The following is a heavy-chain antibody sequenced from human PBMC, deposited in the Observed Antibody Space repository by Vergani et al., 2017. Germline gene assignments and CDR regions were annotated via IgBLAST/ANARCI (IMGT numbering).Heavy chain of an antibody. D-gene: IGHD3-16*01. J-gene: IGHJ4*02. CDR3: AKHFRGWGIYY. CDR2: IQFDGSNQ. Sequence: QVQLVETGGGVVQRGGSLRLSCATSGFTLSNYDMQWIRQGPGKGLEFVAFIQFDGSNQYYADSVKGRFTLSRDFSKNTLYLHMNSLRTDDTATYYCAKHFRGWGIYYWCQGTQVIVSS. CDR1: GFTLSNYD. V-gene: IGHV3-30*02.